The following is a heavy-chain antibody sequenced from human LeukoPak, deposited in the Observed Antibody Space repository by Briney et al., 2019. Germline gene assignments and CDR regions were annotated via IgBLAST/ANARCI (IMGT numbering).Heavy chain of an antibody. CDR2: ISGSGGST. D-gene: IGHD6-6*01. V-gene: IGHV3-23*01. CDR1: GFTFSSYV. Sequence: GGSLRLSCAASGFTFSSYVMSWVRQAPGKGLEWVSVISGSGGSTYYADSVKGRFTISRDNSKNTLYLQMNSLRAEDTAVYYCAKGRGQLAATSFDYWGQGTLVTVSS. J-gene: IGHJ4*02. CDR3: AKGRGQLAATSFDY.